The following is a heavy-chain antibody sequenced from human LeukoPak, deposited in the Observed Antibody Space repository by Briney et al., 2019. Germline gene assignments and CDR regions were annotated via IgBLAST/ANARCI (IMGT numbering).Heavy chain of an antibody. Sequence: SETLSLTCTVSGGSISSYYWSWIRQPAGKGLEWIGRIYTSGSTNYNPSLKSRVTISVDTSKNQFSLKLSSVTAADTTVYYCARLIRYSSLAGNYYYMDVWGKGTTVTISS. D-gene: IGHD6-13*01. CDR2: IYTSGST. CDR1: GGSISSYY. V-gene: IGHV4-4*07. J-gene: IGHJ6*03. CDR3: ARLIRYSSLAGNYYYMDV.